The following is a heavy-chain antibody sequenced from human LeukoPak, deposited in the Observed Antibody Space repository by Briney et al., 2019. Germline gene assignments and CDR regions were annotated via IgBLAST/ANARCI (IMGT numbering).Heavy chain of an antibody. CDR3: TRERINSGTYSEALDY. D-gene: IGHD1-26*01. V-gene: IGHV1-2*02. CDR2: INPDSGDT. J-gene: IGHJ4*02. Sequence: RASVKVSCKASGYTFTGFYIYWVRQDPGQGLEWMGWINPDSGDTNYAQKLQGRVTMTRDTSISTAYMELSSLTSDDTAVYYCTRERINSGTYSEALDYWGQGTLVTVSS. CDR1: GYTFTGFY.